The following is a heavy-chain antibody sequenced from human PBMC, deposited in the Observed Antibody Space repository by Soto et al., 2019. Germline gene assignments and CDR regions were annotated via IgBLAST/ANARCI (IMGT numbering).Heavy chain of an antibody. V-gene: IGHV1-69*12. J-gene: IGHJ3*02. Sequence: QVHLVQSGAEVKKPGSSVKVSCKASGGTFSNHAINWVRQAPGQGLEWMGRIIPTFTTTNYAQKFQGRVTITADETTITAYMKLSSLKYDDTAIYYCAREVAADGTFREDVFDIWGQGTMVTVSS. CDR3: AREVAADGTFREDVFDI. D-gene: IGHD6-13*01. CDR1: GGTFSNHA. CDR2: IIPTFTTT.